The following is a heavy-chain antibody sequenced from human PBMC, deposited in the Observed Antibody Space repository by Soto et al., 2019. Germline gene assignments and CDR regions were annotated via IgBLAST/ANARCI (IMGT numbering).Heavy chain of an antibody. Sequence: LRLSCAASGFSFSSYGMHWVRQAPGKGLDWVAVMWYDGSNKYYAESVKGRFTISRDNSKNTLYVQMNSLTVEDTAVYYCARAQYTGSYFDACDVWGQGTMVTVSS. V-gene: IGHV3-33*03. CDR3: ARAQYTGSYFDACDV. J-gene: IGHJ3*01. CDR1: GFSFSSYG. D-gene: IGHD1-26*01. CDR2: MWYDGSNK.